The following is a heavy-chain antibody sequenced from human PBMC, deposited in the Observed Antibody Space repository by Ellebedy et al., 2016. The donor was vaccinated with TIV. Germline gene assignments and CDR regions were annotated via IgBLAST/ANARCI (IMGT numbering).Heavy chain of an antibody. D-gene: IGHD2-15*01. V-gene: IGHV3-53*01. CDR1: GFTVSSSY. CDR2: ISTTGSLT. J-gene: IGHJ3*02. Sequence: GESLKISCAASGFTVSSSYINWVRQAPGKGLEWVSVISTTGSLTYYADSVKGRFTISRDNSKNTLYLQMNSLRAEDTAIYYCAKDGGLGRHYVSGSCYSNAFDKWGQGTMVTVSS. CDR3: AKDGGLGRHYVSGSCYSNAFDK.